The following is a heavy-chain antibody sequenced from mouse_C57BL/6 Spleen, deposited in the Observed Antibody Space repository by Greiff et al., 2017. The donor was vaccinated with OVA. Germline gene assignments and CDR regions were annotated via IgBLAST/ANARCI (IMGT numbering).Heavy chain of an antibody. V-gene: IGHV3-6*01. J-gene: IGHJ4*01. Sequence: ESGPGLVKPSQSLSLTCSVTGYSITSGYYWNWIRQFPGNKLEWMGYISYDGSNNYNPSLKNRISITRDTSKNQFFLKLNSVTTEDTATYYCARDDWDYAMDYWGQGTSVTVSS. CDR3: ARDDWDYAMDY. D-gene: IGHD2-4*01. CDR1: GYSITSGYY. CDR2: ISYDGSN.